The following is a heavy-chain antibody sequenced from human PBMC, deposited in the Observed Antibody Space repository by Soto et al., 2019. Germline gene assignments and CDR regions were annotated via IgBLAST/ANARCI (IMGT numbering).Heavy chain of an antibody. CDR3: AKDAISMVRGVNNGFDP. V-gene: IGHV3-23*01. D-gene: IGHD3-10*01. Sequence: EVQLLESGGGLVQPGGSLTLSCAASGFTFSSYAMTWVRQAPGKGLEWVSGISGGGGVSTYYAGSVKGRFTISRDNSMNTLYLQMNRLRAEDTAVYYCAKDAISMVRGVNNGFDPWGQGTLVTVSS. J-gene: IGHJ5*02. CDR1: GFTFSSYA. CDR2: ISGGGGVST.